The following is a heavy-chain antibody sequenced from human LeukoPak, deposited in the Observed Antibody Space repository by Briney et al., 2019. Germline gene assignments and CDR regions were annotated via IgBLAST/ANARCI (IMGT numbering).Heavy chain of an antibody. D-gene: IGHD3-9*01. CDR2: IAYDGSNK. Sequence: GRSLRLSCAASGFTFSSYAMHWVRQAPGKGLEWVAVIAYDGSNKYYADSVEGRSTISRDNSKNTLYLQMHSMTVEDTAVYYCARAVNGFRWFDPWGQGTLVTVSS. CDR1: GFTFSSYA. CDR3: ARAVNGFRWFDP. V-gene: IGHV3-30-3*01. J-gene: IGHJ5*02.